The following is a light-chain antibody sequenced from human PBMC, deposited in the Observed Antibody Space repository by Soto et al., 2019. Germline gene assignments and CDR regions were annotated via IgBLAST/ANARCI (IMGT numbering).Light chain of an antibody. V-gene: IGKV2-30*01. CDR1: QSLVNSDGNTY. CDR2: KVS. CDR3: MQGSHWPRT. Sequence: EVVMTQSPLSLPVTLGQPASISCRSSQSLVNSDGNTYLNWFHQRPGQSPRRLIYKVSKRDSGVPDRFSGSGSGTDFTLRISRVEAEDTGVCYCMQGSHWPRTCGQGTRVEIK. J-gene: IGKJ1*01.